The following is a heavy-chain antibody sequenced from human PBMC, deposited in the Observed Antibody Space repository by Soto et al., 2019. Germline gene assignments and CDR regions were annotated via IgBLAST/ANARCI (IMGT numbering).Heavy chain of an antibody. CDR3: ARDSTEYCSGGSCQNWFDP. V-gene: IGHV3-21*01. J-gene: IGHJ5*02. Sequence: GGSLRLSCAVSGFTFSSYSMNWVRQAPGKGLEWVSSIGGSGGYIYYADSVKGRFTISRDNSKNTLYLQMNSLRAEDTAVYYCARDSTEYCSGGSCQNWFDPWGQGTLVTVSS. CDR1: GFTFSSYS. D-gene: IGHD2-15*01. CDR2: IGGSGGYI.